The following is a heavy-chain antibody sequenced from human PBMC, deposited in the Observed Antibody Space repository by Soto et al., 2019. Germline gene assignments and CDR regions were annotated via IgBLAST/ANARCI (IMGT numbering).Heavy chain of an antibody. CDR1: GDSISSGGYF. V-gene: IGHV4-31*03. CDR3: ARVRGFFYDSSGYPGKERYFDN. D-gene: IGHD3-22*01. Sequence: QVQLQESGPGLVKPSQTLSLTCSVSGDSISSGGYFWSWIRQHPGKGLEWIGYIYYSGTTYYNPSLKSRLTLSVDTSKNQFSLKLSSVTAADTALYYCARVRGFFYDSSGYPGKERYFDNWGQGTLVTVSS. CDR2: IYYSGTT. J-gene: IGHJ4*02.